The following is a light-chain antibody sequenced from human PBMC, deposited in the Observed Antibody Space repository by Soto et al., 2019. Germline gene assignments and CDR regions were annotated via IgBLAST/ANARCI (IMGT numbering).Light chain of an antibody. Sequence: DIQMTQSPSTLSASVGDTVTVTCRASQSIGRWLAWYQQKPGKAPKLLIYAASSLQSGVPSRFSGSGSGTEFTLTISSLQPEDFATYYCLQHNSYPITFGQGTRLEIK. J-gene: IGKJ5*01. CDR1: QSIGRW. CDR3: LQHNSYPIT. V-gene: IGKV1-5*01. CDR2: AAS.